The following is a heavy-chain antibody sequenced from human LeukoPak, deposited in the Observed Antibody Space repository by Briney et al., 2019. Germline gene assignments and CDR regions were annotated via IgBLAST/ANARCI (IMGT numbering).Heavy chain of an antibody. CDR3: ARSIVGAATPGGFDP. D-gene: IGHD1-26*01. J-gene: IGHJ5*02. V-gene: IGHV6-1*01. CDR1: GDSISSNSVT. Sequence: TSQTLSLTCAISGDSISSNSVTWNWIRQSPSRGLEWLGRAFYRSKWYNDYAVSVKSRITINPDTSKNQFSLQLNSVTPEDTAVYYCARSIVGAATPGGFDPWGQGTLVTVSS. CDR2: AFYRSKWYN.